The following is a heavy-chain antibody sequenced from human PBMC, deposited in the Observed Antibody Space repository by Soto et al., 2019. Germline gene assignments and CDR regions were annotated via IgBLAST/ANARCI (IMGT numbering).Heavy chain of an antibody. D-gene: IGHD6-19*01. CDR2: INPSGGST. V-gene: IGHV1-46*01. J-gene: IGHJ4*02. Sequence: GASVKVSCKASGYTFTSYYMHWVRQAPGQGLEWMGIINPSGGSTSYAQKFQGRVTMTRDTSTSTVYMELSSLRSEDTAVYYCARSIAVAGTGYPAHFDYWGQGTLVTVSS. CDR1: GYTFTSYY. CDR3: ARSIAVAGTGYPAHFDY.